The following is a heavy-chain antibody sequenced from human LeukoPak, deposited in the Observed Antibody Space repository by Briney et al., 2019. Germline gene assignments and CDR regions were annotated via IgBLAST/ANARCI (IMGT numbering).Heavy chain of an antibody. CDR2: ISYDGSNK. Sequence: PGGSLRPSCAASGFTFSSYGMHWVRQAPGKGLEWVAVISYDGSNKYYADSVKGRFTISRDNSKNTLYLQMNSLRAEDTAVYYCAKDRSYGSETYYFDYWGQGTLVTVSS. J-gene: IGHJ4*02. CDR1: GFTFSSYG. D-gene: IGHD3-10*01. V-gene: IGHV3-30*18. CDR3: AKDRSYGSETYYFDY.